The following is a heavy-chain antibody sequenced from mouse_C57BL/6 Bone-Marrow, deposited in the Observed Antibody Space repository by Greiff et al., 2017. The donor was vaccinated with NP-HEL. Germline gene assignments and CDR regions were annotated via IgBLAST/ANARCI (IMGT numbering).Heavy chain of an antibody. Sequence: EVNVVESGGGLVQSGRSLRLSCATSGFTFSDFYMEWVRQAPGKGLEWIAASRNKANDYTTEYSASVKGRFIVSRYTSQSILYLQLNALRAEDTAIYYCARDEGTGTWGFAYWGQGTLVTVSA. D-gene: IGHD3-1*01. V-gene: IGHV7-1*01. CDR1: GFTFSDFY. J-gene: IGHJ3*01. CDR3: ARDEGTGTWGFAY. CDR2: SRNKANDYTT.